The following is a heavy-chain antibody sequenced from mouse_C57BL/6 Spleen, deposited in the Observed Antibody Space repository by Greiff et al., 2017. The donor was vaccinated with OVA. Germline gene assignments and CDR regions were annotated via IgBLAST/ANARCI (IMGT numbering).Heavy chain of an antibody. D-gene: IGHD2-5*01. Sequence: QVQLKESGAELARPGASVKLSCKASGYTFTSYGISWVKQRTGQGLEWIGEIYPRSGNTYYNEKFKGKATLTADKSSSTAYMELRSLTSEDSAVYFCSNPRLGYWGQGTTLTVSS. J-gene: IGHJ2*01. V-gene: IGHV1-81*01. CDR3: SNPRLGY. CDR2: IYPRSGNT. CDR1: GYTFTSYG.